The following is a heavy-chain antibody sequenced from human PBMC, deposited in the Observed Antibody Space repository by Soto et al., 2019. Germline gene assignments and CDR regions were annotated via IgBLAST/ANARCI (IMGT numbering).Heavy chain of an antibody. V-gene: IGHV1-69*13. CDR1: GGTFSSYA. CDR2: IIPIFGTA. Sequence: SVKVSCKASGGTFSSYAISWVRQAPGQGLEWMGGIIPIFGTANYAQKFQGRVTITADESTSTAYMELSSLRSEDTAVYYCARDYYDSSGYSPYYHYYGMDVWGQGTTVTVS. CDR3: ARDYYDSSGYSPYYHYYGMDV. D-gene: IGHD3-22*01. J-gene: IGHJ6*02.